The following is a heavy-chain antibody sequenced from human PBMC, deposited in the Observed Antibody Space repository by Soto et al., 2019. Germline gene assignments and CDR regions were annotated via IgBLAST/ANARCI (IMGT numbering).Heavy chain of an antibody. D-gene: IGHD1-26*01. CDR3: AKDRPYIGSY. J-gene: IGHJ4*02. CDR2: ISSDGNIK. CDR1: GFTFSTFG. V-gene: IGHV3-30*18. Sequence: QVQLVESGGGVVKPGRSLRLSCAVSGFTFSTFGMHWVRQAPGKELEWVAVISSDGNIKYYVDSVKGRFTISRDNSKNTLYLQMDSLRAEDTAVYYCAKDRPYIGSYWGQGTLVTVSS.